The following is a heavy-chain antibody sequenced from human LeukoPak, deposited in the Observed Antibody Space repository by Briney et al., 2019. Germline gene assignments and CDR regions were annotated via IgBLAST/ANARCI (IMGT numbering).Heavy chain of an antibody. CDR2: ISSSGNTI. Sequence: GGSLRLSCAASGFTFSSYEMNWVRQAPGKGLEWVSYISSSGNTIYYADSVKGRFTISRDNAKNSLYLQMNSLRAEDTAVYYCVRETMQRVYKALSDWGQGTLVTVSS. V-gene: IGHV3-48*03. CDR1: GFTFSSYE. CDR3: VRETMQRVYKALSD. J-gene: IGHJ4*02. D-gene: IGHD2-8*01.